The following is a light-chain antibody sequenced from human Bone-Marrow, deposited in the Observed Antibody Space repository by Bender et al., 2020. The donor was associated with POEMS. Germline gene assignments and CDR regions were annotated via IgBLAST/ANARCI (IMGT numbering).Light chain of an antibody. CDR2: EVS. J-gene: IGLJ3*02. Sequence: QSALTQPASVSGSPGQSITISCSGTSGDVGNYNLVSWYQQHPGRAPKFILYEVSKRPSGISNRFSGSKSGNTASLRISGLQADDEADYHCSSYTTSFTLVFGGGTKLTVL. CDR1: SGDVGNYNL. CDR3: SSYTTSFTLV. V-gene: IGLV2-14*02.